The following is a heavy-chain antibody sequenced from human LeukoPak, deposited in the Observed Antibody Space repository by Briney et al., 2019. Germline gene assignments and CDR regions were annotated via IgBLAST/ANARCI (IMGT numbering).Heavy chain of an antibody. CDR3: ARLTAMVRGVISWFDP. CDR1: GYSFTSYW. Sequence: GESLKISSKGSGYSFTSYWIGWVRPMPGKGLEWMGIIYPGDSDTRYSPSFQGQVTISADKSISTAYLQWSSLKASDTAMYYCARLTAMVRGVISWFDPWGQGTLVTVSS. V-gene: IGHV5-51*01. CDR2: IYPGDSDT. J-gene: IGHJ5*02. D-gene: IGHD3-10*01.